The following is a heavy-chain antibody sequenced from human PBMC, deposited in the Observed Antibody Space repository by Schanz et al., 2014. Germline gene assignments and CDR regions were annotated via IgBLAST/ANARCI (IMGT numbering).Heavy chain of an antibody. CDR3: AKDQGSYGSGSYSYFDY. CDR1: GFNFKAYA. Sequence: EAQLLESGGGLVQPGGSLRLSCAASGFNFKAYAMSWVRQAPGKGLEWVSGIEFSGGTTYYADSVKGRFTISRDNSKNTLYLQMNSLRAEDTAVYYCAKDQGSYGSGSYSYFDYWGQGTLVTVSS. J-gene: IGHJ4*02. V-gene: IGHV3-23*01. D-gene: IGHD3-10*01. CDR2: IEFSGGTT.